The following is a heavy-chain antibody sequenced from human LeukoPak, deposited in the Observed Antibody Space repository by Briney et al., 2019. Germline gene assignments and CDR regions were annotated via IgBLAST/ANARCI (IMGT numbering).Heavy chain of an antibody. CDR3: ARGGYFDWLEGDY. V-gene: IGHV1-2*02. CDR2: INPNKGGT. Sequence: GASVKVSCKASGYTFTGYYIHGVRQAPGQGLEWMGWINPNKGGTHYAQKFQDRVTMTRDTSISTAYMELRRLTSDDTAVYYCARGGYFDWLEGDYWGQGTLVTVSS. D-gene: IGHD3-9*01. J-gene: IGHJ4*02. CDR1: GYTFTGYY.